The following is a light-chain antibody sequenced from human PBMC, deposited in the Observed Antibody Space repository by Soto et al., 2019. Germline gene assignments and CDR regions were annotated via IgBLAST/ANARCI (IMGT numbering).Light chain of an antibody. CDR1: LSISSY. V-gene: IGKV1-5*03. J-gene: IGKJ2*01. CDR3: QQYNTYPFT. Sequence: DIQMTQSPTFLSASVGDRVTITCRASLSISSYLAWYHQKPGQAPKLLIYQASTLENGVPSRISGSGSGTEFTLTISSLQPDDFATYHYQQYNTYPFTFGQGTKLEI. CDR2: QAS.